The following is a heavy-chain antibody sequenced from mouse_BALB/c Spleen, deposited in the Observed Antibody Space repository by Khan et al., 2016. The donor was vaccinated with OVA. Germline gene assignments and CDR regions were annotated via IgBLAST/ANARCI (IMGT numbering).Heavy chain of an antibody. CDR1: GYSFTGYF. CDR2: INPHIGET. Sequence: VQLQQSGPELVKPGASVKISCKASGYSFTGYFMNWVMQSHGKSLEWIGRINPHIGETFYNQKFVGKARLTVDESSSTAHMELRSLASEDSAVYFCARKNGSDFDYWGQGTTLTVSS. J-gene: IGHJ2*01. D-gene: IGHD1-1*01. V-gene: IGHV1-20*02. CDR3: ARKNGSDFDY.